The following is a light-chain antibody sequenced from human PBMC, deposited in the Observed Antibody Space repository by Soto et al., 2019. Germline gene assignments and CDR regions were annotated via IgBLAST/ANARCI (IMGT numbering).Light chain of an antibody. J-gene: IGKJ2*01. V-gene: IGKV1-39*01. CDR1: QNLGDY. Sequence: DIQMTQSPSSLSASVGDRITITCRASQNLGDYLNWYQQKPGMPPKLLIYRTSSLQGGVPSRFSGSGSGAHFPLTISGLRPEDFATYFCQQGQATPYTFGQGTVLDIK. CDR3: QQGQATPYT. CDR2: RTS.